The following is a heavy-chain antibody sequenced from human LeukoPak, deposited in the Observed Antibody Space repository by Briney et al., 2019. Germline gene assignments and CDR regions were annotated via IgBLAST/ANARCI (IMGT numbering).Heavy chain of an antibody. CDR2: ISSSSSYI. J-gene: IGHJ4*02. V-gene: IGHV3-21*01. Sequence: GGSLRLSCAASGFTFSSYRMNWVRQAPGKGLEWVSSISSSSSYIYYADSVKGRFTISRDNAKNSPYLQMNSLRAEDTAVYYCARGEVPTYYYDSSGYYPFDYWGQGTLVTVSS. CDR3: ARGEVPTYYYDSSGYYPFDY. CDR1: GFTFSSYR. D-gene: IGHD3-22*01.